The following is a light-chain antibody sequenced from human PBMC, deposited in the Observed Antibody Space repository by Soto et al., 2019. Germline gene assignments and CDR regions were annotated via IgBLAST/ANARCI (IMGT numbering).Light chain of an antibody. V-gene: IGLV2-23*03. J-gene: IGLJ1*01. Sequence: QSALTQPASVSGSPGQSITISCTGTSSDVGSYNLVSWYQHHPGKAPNLMIYEGNKRPSGVSNRFSGSKSGNTASLTISGLQSEDEADYYCCSYAGGCTFEVFGTGTKLTVL. CDR1: SSDVGSYNL. CDR3: CSYAGGCTFEV. CDR2: EGN.